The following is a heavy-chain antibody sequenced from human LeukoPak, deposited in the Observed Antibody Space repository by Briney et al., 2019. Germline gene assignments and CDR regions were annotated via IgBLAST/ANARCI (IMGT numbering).Heavy chain of an antibody. CDR1: GFTFSSYW. CDR3: ARDRRWLQLWYYFDY. J-gene: IGHJ4*02. V-gene: IGHV3-7*01. Sequence: GGSLRLSCAASGFTFSSYWVSRVRQAPGKGLEWVSNIKQDGSEKYYVDSVKGRFTISRDNAKNSLYLQMNSLRAEDTAVYYCARDRRWLQLWYYFDYWGQGTLVTVSS. CDR2: IKQDGSEK. D-gene: IGHD5-24*01.